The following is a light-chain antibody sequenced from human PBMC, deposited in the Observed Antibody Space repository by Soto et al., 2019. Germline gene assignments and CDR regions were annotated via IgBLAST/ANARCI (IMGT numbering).Light chain of an antibody. CDR3: QKYNSAPRL. V-gene: IGKV1-27*01. CDR1: QSISNW. Sequence: DIQMTQSPSTLPSSVGDRVTITCRASQSISNWLAWYQQKPGTAPKLLIYAASTLQSGVPSRFSGSGSGTDFTLTISSLQPEDVATYYCQKYNSAPRLFGPGTKVDIK. CDR2: AAS. J-gene: IGKJ3*01.